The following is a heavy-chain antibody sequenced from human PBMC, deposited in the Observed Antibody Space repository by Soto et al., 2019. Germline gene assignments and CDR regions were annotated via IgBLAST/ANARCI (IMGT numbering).Heavy chain of an antibody. V-gene: IGHV3-23*01. CDR1: GFIFRSYA. Sequence: GGSLRLSCAASGFIFRSYAMTWVRQAPGKGLEWVSGISGSGISTYYADSVKGRFTISRDNSKNTVDLEMNSLRAEDTALYYCAKTISGRVVASPFDNWGQGTLVTVSS. J-gene: IGHJ4*02. CDR3: AKTISGRVVASPFDN. CDR2: ISGSGIST. D-gene: IGHD3-10*01.